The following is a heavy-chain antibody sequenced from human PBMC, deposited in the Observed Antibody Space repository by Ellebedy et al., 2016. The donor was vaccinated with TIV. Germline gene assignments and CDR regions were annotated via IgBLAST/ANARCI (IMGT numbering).Heavy chain of an antibody. CDR1: GFTFSSYG. CDR3: ARGPPIAARTSWFDP. Sequence: GGSLRLSXAASGFTFSSYGMHWVRQAPGKGLEWVAVISYDGSNKYYADSVKGRFTISRDNSKNTLYLQMNSLRAEDTAVYYCARGPPIAARTSWFDPWGQGTLVTVSS. D-gene: IGHD6-13*01. CDR2: ISYDGSNK. J-gene: IGHJ5*02. V-gene: IGHV3-30*03.